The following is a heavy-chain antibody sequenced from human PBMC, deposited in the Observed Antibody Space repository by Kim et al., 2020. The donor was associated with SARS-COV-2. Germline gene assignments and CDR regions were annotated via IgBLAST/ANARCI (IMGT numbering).Heavy chain of an antibody. Sequence: GGSLRLSCAASGFTFSNHWMAWVRQAPGEGLEWVANIKFDGSEKYYVDSVRGRFTISRDNTNNSLYLQLNSLTPDDTAVYKCARIPGRHYKYFDYWGQGT. J-gene: IGHJ4*02. CDR1: GFTFSNHW. V-gene: IGHV3-7*03. CDR2: IKFDGSEK. CDR3: ARIPGRHYKYFDY. D-gene: IGHD3-10*01.